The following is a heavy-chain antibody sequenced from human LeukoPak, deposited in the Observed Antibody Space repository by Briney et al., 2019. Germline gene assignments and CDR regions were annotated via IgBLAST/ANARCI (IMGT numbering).Heavy chain of an antibody. CDR1: GYTFTSYG. CDR3: ARLTRDDSSGYYYGY. V-gene: IGHV1-18*01. D-gene: IGHD3-22*01. Sequence: ASVKVSCKASGYTFTSYGISWVRQAPGQGLEWMGWIGAYNGNTNYAQKLQGRVTMTTDTSTSTAYMELRSLRSDDTAVYYCARLTRDDSSGYYYGYWGQGTLVTVSS. CDR2: IGAYNGNT. J-gene: IGHJ4*02.